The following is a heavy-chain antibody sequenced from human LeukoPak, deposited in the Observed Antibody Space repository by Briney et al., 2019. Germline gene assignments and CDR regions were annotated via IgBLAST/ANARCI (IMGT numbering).Heavy chain of an antibody. CDR3: AYGDYYDY. Sequence: PGGSLRLSCAASGFTFSSYAMSWIRQPPGKGLEWIGSIYYSGSTYYNPSLKSRVTISVDTSKNQFSLKLSSVTAADTAVYYCAYGDYYDYWGQGTLVTVSS. V-gene: IGHV4-39*01. J-gene: IGHJ4*02. CDR1: GFTFSSYA. D-gene: IGHD4-17*01. CDR2: IYYSGST.